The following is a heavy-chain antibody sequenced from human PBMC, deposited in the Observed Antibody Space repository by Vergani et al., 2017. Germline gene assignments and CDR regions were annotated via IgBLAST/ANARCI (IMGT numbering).Heavy chain of an antibody. Sequence: QVQLVQSGAEVKKPGSSVKVSCKASRGTFSSYTISWVRQAPGQGLEWMGRIIPILGIANYAQKFQGRVTIPADKSTSTAYMELSSLRSEDTAVYYCARDSLYGDYTPIYFDYWGQGTLVTVSS. CDR2: IIPILGIA. V-gene: IGHV1-69*08. CDR1: RGTFSSYT. J-gene: IGHJ4*02. CDR3: ARDSLYGDYTPIYFDY. D-gene: IGHD4-17*01.